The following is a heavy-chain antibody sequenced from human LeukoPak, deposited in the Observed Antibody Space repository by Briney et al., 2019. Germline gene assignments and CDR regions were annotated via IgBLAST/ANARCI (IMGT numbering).Heavy chain of an antibody. D-gene: IGHD6-13*01. V-gene: IGHV3-33*01. J-gene: IGHJ6*03. CDR3: ARAYSSSWPSYYYYYMDV. CDR2: IWYDGSIR. Sequence: GGSLRLSCAASGFTFSDSGIHWVRQAPGKGLEWVAVIWYDGSIRYYADSVKGRFTISRDNSKNTLYLQMNSLRAGDTAVYYCARAYSSSWPSYYYYYMDVWGTGTTVTVSS. CDR1: GFTFSDSG.